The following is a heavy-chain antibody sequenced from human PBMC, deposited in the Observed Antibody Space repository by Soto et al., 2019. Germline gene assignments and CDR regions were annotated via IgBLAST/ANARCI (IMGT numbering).Heavy chain of an antibody. CDR2: INHSGST. J-gene: IGHJ5*02. Sequence: QVQLQQWGAGLLKPSETLSLTCAVYGGSFSGYYLSWIRQPPGKGLEWIGEINHSGSTNYNPSLMSRVTISVDTSKNQYSLKLSSVAAADTAVYYCARRAGYCSGGSCYAASRWFDPWGQGTLVTVSS. D-gene: IGHD2-15*01. CDR3: ARRAGYCSGGSCYAASRWFDP. CDR1: GGSFSGYY. V-gene: IGHV4-34*01.